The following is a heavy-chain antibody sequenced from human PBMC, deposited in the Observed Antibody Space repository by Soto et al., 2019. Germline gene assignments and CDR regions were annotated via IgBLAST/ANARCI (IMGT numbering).Heavy chain of an antibody. CDR2: ISSSSSYT. Sequence: QVQLVESGGGLVKPGGSLRLSCAASGFTFSDYYMSWIRQAPGKGLEWVSYISSSSSYTNYADSVKGRFTISRDNAKKSLYLQMNSLRAEDTAVYYCARDPGHSSGWYGWFDPWGQGTLVTVSS. D-gene: IGHD6-19*01. CDR3: ARDPGHSSGWYGWFDP. CDR1: GFTFSDYY. J-gene: IGHJ5*02. V-gene: IGHV3-11*05.